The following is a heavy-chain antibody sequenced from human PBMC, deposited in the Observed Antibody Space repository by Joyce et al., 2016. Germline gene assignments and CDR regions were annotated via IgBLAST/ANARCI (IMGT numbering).Heavy chain of an antibody. CDR3: ATSDFWSGYSIDYYYSGLDV. CDR1: GFTFNNAW. D-gene: IGHD3-3*01. Sequence: EVQLVESGGGLVRPGGSLRLSCAASGFTFNNAWMYWVRQAPGKGLEWLCRIKSKSEGGTTDYAAPVKGRFIILRDDSKNTLYLQMNSLKTEDTAVYFCATSDFWSGYSIDYYYSGLDVWGQGTTVSVFS. CDR2: IKSKSEGGTT. J-gene: IGHJ6*02. V-gene: IGHV3-15*01.